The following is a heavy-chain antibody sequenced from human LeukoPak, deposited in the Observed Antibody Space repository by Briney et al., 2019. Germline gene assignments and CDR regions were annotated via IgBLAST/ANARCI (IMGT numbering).Heavy chain of an antibody. J-gene: IGHJ4*02. CDR2: TYYRSKWYN. D-gene: IGHD2-2*01. CDR1: GDRVSSNSAA. CDR3: ARFSGYAGDY. Sequence: SQTLSLTCAISGDRVSSNSAAWNWIRQSPSIGLEWLGSTYYRSKWYNDYAVSVKSPITINPDTSKNQFSLQLTSVTPEDTAVYYCARFSGYAGDYWGQGTLVTVSS. V-gene: IGHV6-1*01.